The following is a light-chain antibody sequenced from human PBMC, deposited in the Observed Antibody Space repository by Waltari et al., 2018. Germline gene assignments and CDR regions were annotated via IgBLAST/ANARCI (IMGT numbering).Light chain of an antibody. CDR2: GAS. CDR3: QQYSNWPPIT. CDR1: QSVSSN. V-gene: IGKV3-15*01. J-gene: IGKJ5*01. Sequence: EIVMTQSPATLSVSPGERATLSCRASQSVSSNLAWYQQKPGQAPRLLIYGASTRATLIPARFSGSESGTEFTLTISSLQSEDLTVYHCQQYSNWPPITFGPGTRLEIK.